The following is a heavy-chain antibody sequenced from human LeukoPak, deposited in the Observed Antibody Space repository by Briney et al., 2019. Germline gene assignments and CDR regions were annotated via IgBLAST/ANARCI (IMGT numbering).Heavy chain of an antibody. J-gene: IGHJ4*02. CDR3: ARVGSSYHFDY. Sequence: GASVKVSCKASGGTFSSYTFTWVRQAPGPGLEWMGRIIPTLGITDFAQNFQGRVTFTADKSTSTAYMELSSLRSEDTAVYYCARVGSSYHFDYWGQGTLVTVSS. V-gene: IGHV1-69*02. CDR2: IIPTLGIT. CDR1: GGTFSSYT. D-gene: IGHD6-13*01.